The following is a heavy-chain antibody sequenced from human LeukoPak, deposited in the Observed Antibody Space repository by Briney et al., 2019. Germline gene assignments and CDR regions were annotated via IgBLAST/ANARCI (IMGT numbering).Heavy chain of an antibody. CDR2: ISAYNGNT. J-gene: IGHJ4*02. Sequence: ASVKVSCKASGYTFTSYSISWVRQAPGQGLEWMGWISAYNGNTNYAQELQGRVTMTTDTSTSTAYMELRSLRFDDTAVYYCARRQGTTLSFDYWGQGTLVTVSS. D-gene: IGHD1-1*01. V-gene: IGHV1-18*01. CDR1: GYTFTSYS. CDR3: ARRQGTTLSFDY.